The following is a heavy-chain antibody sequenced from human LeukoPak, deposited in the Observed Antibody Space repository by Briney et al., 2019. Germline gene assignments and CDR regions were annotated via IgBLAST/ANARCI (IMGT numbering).Heavy chain of an antibody. J-gene: IGHJ4*02. CDR2: MNPNSGNT. CDR3: ARVRLDSSGSILFDY. CDR1: GYIFTNYD. D-gene: IGHD3-22*01. V-gene: IGHV1-8*03. Sequence: ASVKVSCKAFGYIFTNYDINWVRQATGQGLEWVGWMNPNSGNTGNAQKFQGRVTITRHTSISTAYMELSSLRSEDTAVYYCARVRLDSSGSILFDYWGQGTLVIVSS.